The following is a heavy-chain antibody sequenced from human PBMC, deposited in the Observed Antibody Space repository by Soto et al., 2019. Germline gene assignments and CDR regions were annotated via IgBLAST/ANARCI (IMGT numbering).Heavy chain of an antibody. CDR2: ISSSGSTI. CDR1: GFTFSDYY. D-gene: IGHD3-10*01. CDR3: ARDRSPGRYFDY. J-gene: IGHJ4*02. Sequence: GGSLRLSCAASGFTFSDYYMSWIRQAPGKGLEWVSYISSSGSTIYYADSVKGRFTISRDNAKNSLYVQMNSLRAEDTALFYCARDRSPGRYFDYWGQGTLVTVSS. V-gene: IGHV3-11*01.